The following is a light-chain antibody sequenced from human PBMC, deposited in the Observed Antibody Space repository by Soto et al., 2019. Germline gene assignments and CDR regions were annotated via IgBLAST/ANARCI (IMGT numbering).Light chain of an antibody. CDR2: GAS. CDR1: RSVSSY. V-gene: IGKV3-20*01. J-gene: IGKJ1*01. CDR3: QQYGDLPWT. Sequence: EIVLTQSPATLSLSPGESATLSCSARRSVSSYLAWYQQKPGQAPRLLIYGASSRATGIPDRFSGSGSGTDFTLTIDRLESEDFAVYFCQQYGDLPWTFGQGTKGDNK.